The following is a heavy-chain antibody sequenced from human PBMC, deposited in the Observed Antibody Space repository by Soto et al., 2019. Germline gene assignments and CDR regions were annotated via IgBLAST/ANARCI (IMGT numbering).Heavy chain of an antibody. CDR1: GDSVSSKSVS. V-gene: IGHV6-1*01. Sequence: SQTLSLTCAIFGDSVSSKSVSWNWIRQSPSRGLEWLGRTYYRSKWYDDYAVSVKSRITINPDTSKNQFSLQLNSVTPEDTAVYYCARDRVTEWSDRSESYFDYWGQGTLVTVSS. CDR2: TYYRSKWYD. J-gene: IGHJ4*02. CDR3: ARDRVTEWSDRSESYFDY. D-gene: IGHD1-26*01.